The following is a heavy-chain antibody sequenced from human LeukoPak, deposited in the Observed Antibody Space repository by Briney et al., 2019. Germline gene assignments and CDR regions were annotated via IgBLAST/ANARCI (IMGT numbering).Heavy chain of an antibody. V-gene: IGHV3-48*01. CDR1: GFTFSSYS. J-gene: IGHJ4*02. CDR3: ARDRRMATPPGGFAY. CDR2: ISSSSSTI. D-gene: IGHD5-24*01. Sequence: GGSLRLSCAASGFTFSSYSMNWVRQAPGKGLEWVSYISSSSSTIYYADSVKGRFTISRDNAKNSLYLQMNSLRAEDTAVYYCARDRRMATPPGGFAYWGQGTLVTVSS.